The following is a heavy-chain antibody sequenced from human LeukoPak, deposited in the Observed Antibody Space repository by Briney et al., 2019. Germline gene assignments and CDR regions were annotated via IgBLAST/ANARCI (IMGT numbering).Heavy chain of an antibody. D-gene: IGHD1-7*01. V-gene: IGHV1-2*02. CDR1: GYTFTGYY. J-gene: IGHJ5*02. CDR2: INPNSGGT. Sequence: ASVKVSCKASGYTFTGYYMHWVRQAPGQGLEWMGWINPNSGGTNYAQKFQGRVTMTRDTSISTAYMELSRLRSDDTAVYYCARDEITGTTQAWFDPWGQGTLVTVSS. CDR3: ARDEITGTTQAWFDP.